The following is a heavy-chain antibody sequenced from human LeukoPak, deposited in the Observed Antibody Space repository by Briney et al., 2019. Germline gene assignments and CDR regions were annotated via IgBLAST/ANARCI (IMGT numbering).Heavy chain of an antibody. CDR1: GYTFNNYG. Sequence: ASVKVSCKASGYTFNNYGISWVRQAPGQGLEWMGWIRTDNGNTNYTEKLQDRVTMTTDTSTSTAYMELRGLRSDGTAVYYCARAFAGPARRLDYWGQGTLVTVSS. CDR2: IRTDNGNT. CDR3: ARAFAGPARRLDY. V-gene: IGHV1-18*01. D-gene: IGHD2-15*01. J-gene: IGHJ4*02.